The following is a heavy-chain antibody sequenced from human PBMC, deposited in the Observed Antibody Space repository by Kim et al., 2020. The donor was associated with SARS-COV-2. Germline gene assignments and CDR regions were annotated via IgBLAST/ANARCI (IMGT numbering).Heavy chain of an antibody. CDR1: GGSFSGYN. D-gene: IGHD6-19*01. V-gene: IGHV4-34*01. CDR3: ARGQRVAVAVLDY. J-gene: IGHJ4*02. Sequence: SETLSLTCAVYGGSFSGYNWSWIRQPPGPGLERNGEFNHSGSTNYNPSLKSRVTISVDTSKNQYHLKLSSVTAADTAVYYCARGQRVAVAVLDYWGQGTLVAVSS. CDR2: FNHSGST.